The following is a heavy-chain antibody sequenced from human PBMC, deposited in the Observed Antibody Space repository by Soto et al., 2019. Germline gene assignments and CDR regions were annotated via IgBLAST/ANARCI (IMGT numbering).Heavy chain of an antibody. D-gene: IGHD4-17*01. J-gene: IGHJ5*02. V-gene: IGHV3-48*03. CDR3: ARDVESGYGDYGSDWFDP. CDR2: ISGSGSNI. Sequence: EVQLEESGGGLVQSGGSLRLSCVASEFTFSSYDMNWVRQAPGKGVEWISYISGSGSNINYADSVKGRFIISRDNAKKSLFLQMNSLRVEDTARYYCARDVESGYGDYGSDWFDPWGLGTLVTVSP. CDR1: EFTFSSYD.